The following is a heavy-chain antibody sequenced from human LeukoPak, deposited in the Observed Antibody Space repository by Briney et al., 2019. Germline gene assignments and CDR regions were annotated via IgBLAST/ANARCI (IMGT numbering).Heavy chain of an antibody. CDR3: ARVKEYSSSQADMGY. CDR1: GYTFTGYY. Sequence: ASVKVSCKASGYTFTGYYMHWVRQAPGQGLEWMGWINPNSGGTNYAQKFQGRATMTRDTSISTAYMELSRLRSDDTAVYYCARVKEYSSSQADMGYWGQGTLVTVSS. D-gene: IGHD6-6*01. V-gene: IGHV1-2*02. J-gene: IGHJ4*02. CDR2: INPNSGGT.